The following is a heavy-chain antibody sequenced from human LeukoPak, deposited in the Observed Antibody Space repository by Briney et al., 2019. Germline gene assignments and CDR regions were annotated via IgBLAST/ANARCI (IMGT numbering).Heavy chain of an antibody. CDR1: GGSISSSNW. Sequence: PSETLSLTCAVSGGSISSSNWWSWVRQPPGKGLEWIGEIYHSGSTNYNPSLKSRVTISVDKSENQFSLKLSSVTAADTAVYYCAMITYYDFWSGYPNDAFDIWGQGTMVTVSS. D-gene: IGHD3-3*01. J-gene: IGHJ3*02. V-gene: IGHV4-4*02. CDR2: IYHSGST. CDR3: AMITYYDFWSGYPNDAFDI.